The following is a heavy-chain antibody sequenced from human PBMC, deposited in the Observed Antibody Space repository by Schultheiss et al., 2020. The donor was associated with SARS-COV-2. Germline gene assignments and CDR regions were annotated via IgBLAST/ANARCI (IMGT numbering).Heavy chain of an antibody. Sequence: GGSLRLSCAASGFTFSSYEMNWVRQAPGKGLEWVSYISSSGSTIYYADSVKGRFTISRDNSKNTLYLQMNSLRAEDTAVYYCAKVAVAGATDRHLDCWGQGTLVTVSS. J-gene: IGHJ4*02. V-gene: IGHV3-48*03. CDR1: GFTFSSYE. CDR2: ISSSGSTI. CDR3: AKVAVAGATDRHLDC. D-gene: IGHD2-15*01.